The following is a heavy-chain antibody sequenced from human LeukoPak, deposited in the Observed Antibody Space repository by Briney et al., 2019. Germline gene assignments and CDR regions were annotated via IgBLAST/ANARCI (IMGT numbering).Heavy chain of an antibody. Sequence: ASVKVSCKASGYTFTGYYIHWVRQAPGQGLEWMGWINPNSGGTNYAQKFQGRVTMTRDTSISTAYMELSGLRSDDTAVYYCATFEVGAWGQGILVTVST. J-gene: IGHJ5*02. CDR3: ATFEVGA. CDR1: GYTFTGYY. CDR2: INPNSGGT. V-gene: IGHV1-2*02. D-gene: IGHD3-10*01.